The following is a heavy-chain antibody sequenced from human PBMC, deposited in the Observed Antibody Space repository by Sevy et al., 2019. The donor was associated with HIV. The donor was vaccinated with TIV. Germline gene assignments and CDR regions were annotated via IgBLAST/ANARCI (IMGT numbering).Heavy chain of an antibody. Sequence: GGSLRLSCAASGFIFSSYAMHWVRQAPGKGLEWVAVISDDGTNKYYADSVKGRFTISRDNSESTFSLQINSLRAEDTAVYYCAKERFYYASSDYSPVYFFDYWGQGTLVTVSS. D-gene: IGHD3-22*01. CDR2: ISDDGTNK. CDR1: GFIFSSYA. J-gene: IGHJ4*02. V-gene: IGHV3-30*04. CDR3: AKERFYYASSDYSPVYFFDY.